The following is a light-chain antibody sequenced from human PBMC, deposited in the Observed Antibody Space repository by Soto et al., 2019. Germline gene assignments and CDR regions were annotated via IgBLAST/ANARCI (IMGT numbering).Light chain of an antibody. CDR2: DTG. J-gene: IGLJ2*01. V-gene: IGLV7-46*01. Sequence: QTVVTQEPSLTVSPGGTVTLTCGSTTGAVTSGLYPYWFQQKPGQAPRPLIYDTGKKHSWTPARFSGSLLGGKAALTLSGAQPEDAADYYCLLSFSGSRVFGGGTKLTVL. CDR1: TGAVTSGLY. CDR3: LLSFSGSRV.